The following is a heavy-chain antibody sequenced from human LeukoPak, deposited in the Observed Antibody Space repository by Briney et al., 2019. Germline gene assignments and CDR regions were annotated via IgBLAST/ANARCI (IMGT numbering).Heavy chain of an antibody. Sequence: QPGGSLRLSCAASGFTFNTYAMTWVRQAPGKGLEWVSAISGSGDTTYYADSVKGRFTISRDNSKNTLYVQMNSLRAEDTAVYYCAKDGLAARLAYWGQGTLVTVSS. J-gene: IGHJ4*02. V-gene: IGHV3-23*01. CDR1: GFTFNTYA. D-gene: IGHD6-6*01. CDR3: AKDGLAARLAY. CDR2: ISGSGDTT.